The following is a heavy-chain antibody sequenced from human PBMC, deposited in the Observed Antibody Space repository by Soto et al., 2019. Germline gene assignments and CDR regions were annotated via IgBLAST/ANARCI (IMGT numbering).Heavy chain of an antibody. Sequence: QVQLVQSGAEVKKPGSSVKVSCKASGGTFSSSAFSWVRQAPGQGLEWMGGIIPLFRTPDYGQRFQGRVRXTXDXTAGTVYTELRGLRSEDTAGYFCARDKGGQQLGGNYDYITDIWGQGTTVTVSS. V-gene: IGHV1-69*05. CDR1: GGTFSSSA. D-gene: IGHD3-16*01. CDR3: ARDKGGQQLGGNYDYITDI. CDR2: IIPLFRTP. J-gene: IGHJ6*02.